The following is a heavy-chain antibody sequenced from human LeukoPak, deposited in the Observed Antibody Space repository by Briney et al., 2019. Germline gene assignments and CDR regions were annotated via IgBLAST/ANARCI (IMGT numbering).Heavy chain of an antibody. D-gene: IGHD2-21*02. CDR2: ISGSGGST. CDR1: GFTFSDYA. V-gene: IGHV3-23*01. CDR3: ARGDSHIDS. J-gene: IGHJ4*02. Sequence: GGSLRLSCATSGFTFSDYAMSCVRQAPGKGLEWISPISGSGGSTYYADPVKGRFSISRDNSKNTLYLQMNSLRVEDTAVYYCARGDSHIDSWGQGTLVTVSS.